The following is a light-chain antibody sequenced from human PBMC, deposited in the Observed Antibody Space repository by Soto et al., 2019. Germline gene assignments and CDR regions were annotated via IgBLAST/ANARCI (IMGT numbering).Light chain of an antibody. CDR2: GAS. V-gene: IGKV3-20*01. J-gene: IGKJ3*01. Sequence: EIVLTQSPGTLSLSPGERAILSCRPSQMFSNNYLACYQQKPGQAPKILIYGASNRATGIPHRFSGSGSGTDFTLTISSLEPEDFAVYYCQHYGDSPPFTFGPGTKVDIK. CDR1: QMFSNNY. CDR3: QHYGDSPPFT.